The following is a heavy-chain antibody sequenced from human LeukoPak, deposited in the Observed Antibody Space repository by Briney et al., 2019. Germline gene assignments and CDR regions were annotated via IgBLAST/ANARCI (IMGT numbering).Heavy chain of an antibody. J-gene: IGHJ4*02. CDR3: ARAGRGYSSSWRLDY. V-gene: IGHV3-21*01. Sequence: GGSLRLSCAASGFTFSSYSMNWVRQAPGKGLEWVSSISSSSSYIYYADSVKGRFTISRDNAKNSPYLQMNSLRAEDTAVYYCARAGRGYSSSWRLDYWGQGTLVTVSS. CDR2: ISSSSSYI. D-gene: IGHD6-13*01. CDR1: GFTFSSYS.